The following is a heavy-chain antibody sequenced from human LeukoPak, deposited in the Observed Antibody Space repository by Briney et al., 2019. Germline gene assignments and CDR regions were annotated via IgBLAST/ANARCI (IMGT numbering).Heavy chain of an antibody. CDR3: ARDRARVVAATDY. D-gene: IGHD2-15*01. CDR2: ISPYNGNT. J-gene: IGHJ4*02. V-gene: IGHV1-18*01. CDR1: GYTFTTYG. Sequence: GASVKVSCKASGYTFTTYGISWVRQAPGQGLEWMGWISPYNGNTNYAQKLQGRVTMTTDRTTSKAYMELRSLRSDDTAVYYCARDRARVVAATDYWGQGTLVTVSS.